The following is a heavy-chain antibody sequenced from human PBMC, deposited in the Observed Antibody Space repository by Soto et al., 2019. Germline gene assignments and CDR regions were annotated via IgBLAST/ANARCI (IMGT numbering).Heavy chain of an antibody. V-gene: IGHV1-69*01. D-gene: IGHD2-15*01. J-gene: IGHJ2*01. Sequence: QVQLVPSGAEVKKPGSSVKVSCKASGGTFSSYAVGWVRQAPGQGLDWLGGIIPIFGTANYAQKFQGRVTITADESTSTAYLELSSLTSEDTAVYYCARGDSAELPTIYWFFDLWGRGTLVTVSS. CDR2: IIPIFGTA. CDR1: GGTFSSYA. CDR3: ARGDSAELPTIYWFFDL.